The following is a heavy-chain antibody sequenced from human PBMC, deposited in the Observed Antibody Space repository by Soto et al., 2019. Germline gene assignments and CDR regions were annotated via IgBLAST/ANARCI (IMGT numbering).Heavy chain of an antibody. CDR2: ISYDGSNK. V-gene: IGHV3-30*18. CDR1: GFTFSSYG. D-gene: IGHD2-2*01. J-gene: IGHJ4*02. Sequence: QVQLVESGGGVVQPGRSLRLSCAASGFTFSSYGMHWVRQASGKGLEWVTVISYDGSNKYYADSVKGRFTISRDNSKNTLYLQMNSLRAEDTAVYYCAKVEPAYQLLKGLCDYWGQGTLVTVSS. CDR3: AKVEPAYQLLKGLCDY.